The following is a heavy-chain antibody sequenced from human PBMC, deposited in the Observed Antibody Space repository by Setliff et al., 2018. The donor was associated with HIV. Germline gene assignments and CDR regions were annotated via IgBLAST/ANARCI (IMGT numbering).Heavy chain of an antibody. D-gene: IGHD3-16*01. J-gene: IGHJ5*02. CDR3: AKRTFGSGRFDP. V-gene: IGHV4-61*09. Sequence: SETLSLTCTVSGGSISSGSYYWSWIRQPAGEGLEWIGQIHTTGSTNYNPSLKGRVTISIDTSKNQFSLKLNSVTATDTAVYYCAKRTFGSGRFDPWGQGTLVTVSS. CDR1: GGSISSGSYY. CDR2: IHTTGST.